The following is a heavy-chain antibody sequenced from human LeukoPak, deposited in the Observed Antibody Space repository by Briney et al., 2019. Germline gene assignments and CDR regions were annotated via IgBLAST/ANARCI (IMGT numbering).Heavy chain of an antibody. CDR1: AYTFTSYA. Sequence: ASVKVSCKASAYTFTSYAMNWVRPAPGQGLECMGWINTNTGNPTYAQGFTGRFVFSLDTSVSTAYLQISSLKAEDTAVYYCARGTRYFDWLLFGYWGQGTLVTVSS. CDR3: ARGTRYFDWLLFGY. D-gene: IGHD3-9*01. CDR2: INTNTGNP. J-gene: IGHJ4*02. V-gene: IGHV7-4-1*02.